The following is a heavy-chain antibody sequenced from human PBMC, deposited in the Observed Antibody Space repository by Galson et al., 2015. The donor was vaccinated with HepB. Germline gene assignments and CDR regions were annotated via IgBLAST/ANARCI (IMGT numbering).Heavy chain of an antibody. CDR1: GFTFSSYA. D-gene: IGHD5-18*01. CDR2: ISGSGGST. V-gene: IGHV3-23*01. CDR3: AKARVGYSYGFGVFYY. Sequence: SLRLSCAASGFTFSSYAMSWVRQAPGKGLEWVSAISGSGGSTYYADSVKGRFTISRDNSKNTLYLQMNSLRAEDTAVYYCAKARVGYSYGFGVFYYWGQGTLVTVSS. J-gene: IGHJ4*02.